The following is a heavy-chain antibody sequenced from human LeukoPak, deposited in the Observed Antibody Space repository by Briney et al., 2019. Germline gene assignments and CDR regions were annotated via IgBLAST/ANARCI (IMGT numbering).Heavy chain of an antibody. J-gene: IGHJ5*02. Sequence: ETMSLTCTVSGGSISSYYWSWIRQPPGKGLEWIGYIYYSGSTNYNPSLKSRVTISVDTSKNQFSLKLSSVTAADTAVYYCASGAYYYGSGTGCFDPWGQGTLVTVSS. CDR2: IYYSGST. V-gene: IGHV4-59*01. CDR3: ASGAYYYGSGTGCFDP. CDR1: GGSISSYY. D-gene: IGHD3-10*01.